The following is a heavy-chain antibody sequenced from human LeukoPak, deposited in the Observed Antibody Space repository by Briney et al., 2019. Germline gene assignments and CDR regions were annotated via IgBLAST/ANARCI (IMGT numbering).Heavy chain of an antibody. D-gene: IGHD3-3*01. V-gene: IGHV1-69*04. CDR2: IIPILGIA. CDR3: ARETFVTIFGVVIQHNWFDP. CDR1: GGTFSSYA. J-gene: IGHJ5*02. Sequence: SVKVSCKASGGTFSSYAISWVRQAPGQGLEWMGRIIPILGIANYAQKFQGRVTITADKSTSTAYMELSSLRSEDTAVYYCARETFVTIFGVVIQHNWFDPWGQGTLVTVSS.